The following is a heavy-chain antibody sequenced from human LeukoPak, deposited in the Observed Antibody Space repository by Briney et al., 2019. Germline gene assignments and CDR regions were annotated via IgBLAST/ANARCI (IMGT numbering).Heavy chain of an antibody. CDR3: ANDLGWIQLNLG. V-gene: IGHV3-23*01. CDR1: GFTFTSFG. J-gene: IGHJ4*02. Sequence: SGGSLRLSCAASGFTFTSFGMSWVRQAPGKGLEWVSTISGSGGSTYYADSVKGRFTVSRDNSKNTLYLQMNTLRAEDTAVYYCANDLGWIQLNLGRGQGTLVTVSS. CDR2: ISGSGGST. D-gene: IGHD5-18*01.